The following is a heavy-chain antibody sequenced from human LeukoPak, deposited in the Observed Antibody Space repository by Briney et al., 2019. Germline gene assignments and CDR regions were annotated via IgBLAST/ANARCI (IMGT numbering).Heavy chain of an antibody. J-gene: IGHJ4*02. CDR3: VRDAS. V-gene: IGHV3-66*01. CDR2: IYSGGGT. Sequence: GGSLRLSCAVSGVTVSGNHMSWARQAPGKGLEWVSAIYSGGGTYYADSVKGRFTLSRDNSKNTLYLQMNSLRAEDTAVYYCVRDASWGQGTLVTVSS. CDR1: GVTVSGNH.